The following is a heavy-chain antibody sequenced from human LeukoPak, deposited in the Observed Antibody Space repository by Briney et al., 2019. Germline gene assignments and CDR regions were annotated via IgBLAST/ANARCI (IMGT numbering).Heavy chain of an antibody. CDR3: AKAQSYGMDV. J-gene: IGHJ6*02. CDR1: GYTFTNYY. V-gene: IGHV1-46*01. Sequence: GASVTVSFKASGYTFTNYYMHWVRQAPGQGREGMGVINPSGGSTSYAQKFQGRVTMTTDTSTSTVYMELSTLRSEDTAVYYCAKAQSYGMDVWGQGTTVTVSS. CDR2: INPSGGST.